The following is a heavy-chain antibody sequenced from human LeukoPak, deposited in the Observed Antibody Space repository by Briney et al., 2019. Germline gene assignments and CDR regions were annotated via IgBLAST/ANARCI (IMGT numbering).Heavy chain of an antibody. CDR3: ARGPMVRGAPLYYYYGMDV. J-gene: IGHJ6*02. CDR2: ISGSGGST. Sequence: GGSLRLSCEASGFTFSSYWLSWVRQAPGKGLEWVSTISGSGGSTYYADSVKGRFTISRDNSKNTLYLQMNSLRAEDTAVYYCARGPMVRGAPLYYYYGMDVWGQGTTVTVSS. D-gene: IGHD3-10*01. V-gene: IGHV3-23*01. CDR1: GFTFSSYW.